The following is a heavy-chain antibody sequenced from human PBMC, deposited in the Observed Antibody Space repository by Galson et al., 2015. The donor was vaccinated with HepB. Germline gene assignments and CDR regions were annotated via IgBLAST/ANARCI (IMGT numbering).Heavy chain of an antibody. D-gene: IGHD3-16*01. Sequence: SVKVSCKASGYTLTSYYMHWVRQAPGQGLEWMGIINPSGGSTSYAQKFQGRVTMTRDTSTSTVYMGLSSLRSEDTAVYYCAREPEGAAIDYWGQGTLVTVSS. CDR1: GYTLTSYY. J-gene: IGHJ4*02. CDR2: INPSGGST. CDR3: AREPEGAAIDY. V-gene: IGHV1-46*01.